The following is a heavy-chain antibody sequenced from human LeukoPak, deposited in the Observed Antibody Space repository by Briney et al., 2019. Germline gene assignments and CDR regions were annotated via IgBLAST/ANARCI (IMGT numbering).Heavy chain of an antibody. V-gene: IGHV3-23*01. CDR1: GFTFTSYS. J-gene: IGHJ4*02. CDR2: ISGNGGDT. CDR3: ARVGSMIGRNFDY. Sequence: PGGSLRLSCAASGFTFTSYSMSWVRQAPGKGLEWVSVISGNGGDTFYADSVKGRFTISRDNYKNTLYLQMNSLRVEDTAVYYCARVGSMIGRNFDYWGQGTLVTVSS. D-gene: IGHD3-22*01.